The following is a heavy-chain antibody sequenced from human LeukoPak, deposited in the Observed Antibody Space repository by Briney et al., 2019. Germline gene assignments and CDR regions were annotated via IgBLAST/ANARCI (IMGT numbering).Heavy chain of an antibody. D-gene: IGHD3-3*01. CDR3: AKDKGDRQYYDFWSGYYKADAFDI. CDR2: ISYDGSNK. V-gene: IGHV3-30-3*01. J-gene: IGHJ3*02. Sequence: GRSLRLSCAASGFTFSSYAMHWVRQAPGKGLEWVAVISYDGSNKYYADSVKGRFTISRDNSKNTLYLQMNSLRAEDTAVYYCAKDKGDRQYYDFWSGYYKADAFDIWGQGTMVTVSS. CDR1: GFTFSSYA.